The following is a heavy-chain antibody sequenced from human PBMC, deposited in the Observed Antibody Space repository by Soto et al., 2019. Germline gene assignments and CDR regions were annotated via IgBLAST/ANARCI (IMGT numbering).Heavy chain of an antibody. Sequence: GGSLRLSCAASGFTFSSYAMSWVRQVPGKGLEWVSAISRSGGNTYYVDSIKGRFTISRDNSKNTLFLQMSSLGAEDTAVYYCAKDYGDFEFIVYWGQGTLVTVSS. V-gene: IGHV3-23*01. CDR1: GFTFSSYA. J-gene: IGHJ4*02. D-gene: IGHD4-17*01. CDR2: ISRSGGNT. CDR3: AKDYGDFEFIVY.